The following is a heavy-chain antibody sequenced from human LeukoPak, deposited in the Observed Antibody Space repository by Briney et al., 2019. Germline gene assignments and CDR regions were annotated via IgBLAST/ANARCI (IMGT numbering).Heavy chain of an antibody. CDR2: MNPNSGNT. J-gene: IGHJ5*02. V-gene: IGHV1-8*01. D-gene: IGHD1-26*01. Sequence: ASVTVSCKASGYTFTNYDINWVRQAPGQGLGRRGWMNPNSGNTGYAQKFQGRVTMTRNTSISTAYMELSSLRSEDTALYYCARDIAGATKGGWFDTWGQGTPVTVSS. CDR1: GYTFTNYD. CDR3: ARDIAGATKGGWFDT.